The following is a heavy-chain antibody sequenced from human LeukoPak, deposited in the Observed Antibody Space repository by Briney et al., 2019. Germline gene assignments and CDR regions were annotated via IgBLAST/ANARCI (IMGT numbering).Heavy chain of an antibody. J-gene: IGHJ4*02. CDR2: ISGSGGST. CDR3: AKSLGVTMIVVVDLFDY. V-gene: IGHV3-23*01. Sequence: PGGSLRLSCAASGFTFNNCAMSWVRQAPGKGLEWVSAISGSGGSTYYADSVKGRFTISRGNSKNTLYLQINSLRAEDAAVYYCAKSLGVTMIVVVDLFDYWGQGTLVTVSS. CDR1: GFTFNNCA. D-gene: IGHD3-22*01.